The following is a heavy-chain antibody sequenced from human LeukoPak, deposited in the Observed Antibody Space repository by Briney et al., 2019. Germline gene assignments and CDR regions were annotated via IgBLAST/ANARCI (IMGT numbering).Heavy chain of an antibody. CDR1: GFTFSNYW. V-gene: IGHV3-30*18. CDR3: AKDEYYDSSGSPPTGY. CDR2: ISYDGSNK. J-gene: IGHJ4*02. D-gene: IGHD3-22*01. Sequence: PGGSLRLSCAASGFTFSNYWMNWVRQAPGKGLERVAVISYDGSNKYYADSVKGRFTISRDNSKNTLYLQMNSLRAEDTAVYYCAKDEYYDSSGSPPTGYWGQGTLVTVSS.